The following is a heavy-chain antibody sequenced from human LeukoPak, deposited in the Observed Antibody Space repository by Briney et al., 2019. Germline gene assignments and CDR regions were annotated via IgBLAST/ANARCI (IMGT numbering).Heavy chain of an antibody. J-gene: IGHJ4*02. CDR1: GFTFSDYY. Sequence: GGSLRLSCAASGFTFSDYYMSWIRQAPGKGLEWVSYISSSGSTIYYADSVKGRFTISRDNAKNSLYLQMNSLRAEDTAVYYCARGQTVYYDSSGYFDYWGQGTLVTVSS. CDR3: ARGQTVYYDSSGYFDY. V-gene: IGHV3-11*04. CDR2: ISSSGSTI. D-gene: IGHD3-22*01.